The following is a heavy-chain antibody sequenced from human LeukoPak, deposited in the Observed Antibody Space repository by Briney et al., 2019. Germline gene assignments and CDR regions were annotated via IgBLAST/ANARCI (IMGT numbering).Heavy chain of an antibody. J-gene: IGHJ4*02. D-gene: IGHD5-18*01. CDR2: ISTSGST. Sequence: SETLSLTCAVSVASISNYYWSWIRQAPGKGLEWIGYISTSGSTNYNPSLKSRVSISLDTSNNRFSLNLNFVTAADTAVYFWASPRTSYRYTFDYWGPGALVTVSS. CDR3: ASPRTSYRYTFDY. CDR1: VASISNYY. V-gene: IGHV4-4*09.